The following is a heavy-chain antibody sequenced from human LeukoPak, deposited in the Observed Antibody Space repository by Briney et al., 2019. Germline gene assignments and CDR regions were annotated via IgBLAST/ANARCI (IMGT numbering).Heavy chain of an antibody. CDR1: GFTFSSYS. CDR3: ARDGGYSYGYYFDY. V-gene: IGHV3-21*01. CDR2: ISSGSSYI. D-gene: IGHD5-18*01. Sequence: GGSLRLSCAASGFTFSSYSMNWVRQAPGKGLEWVSSISSGSSYIYYADSVKGRFTISRDNAENSLYLQMNSLRAEDTAVYYCARDGGYSYGYYFDYCGQGTLVTVSS. J-gene: IGHJ4*02.